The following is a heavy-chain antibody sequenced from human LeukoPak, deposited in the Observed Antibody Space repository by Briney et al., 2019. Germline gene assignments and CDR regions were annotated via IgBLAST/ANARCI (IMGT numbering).Heavy chain of an antibody. CDR2: IRYDGSNK. J-gene: IGHJ4*02. V-gene: IGHV3-30*02. Sequence: GGSLRLSCAASGFTFSSYGMHWVRQAPGKGLEWVAFIRYDGSNKYYADSVKGRFTISRDNSKNTLYLQMNSLRAEDTAVYYCAKTGVYCSGGSCYFDYWGQGTLVTVSS. CDR3: AKTGVYCSGGSCYFDY. CDR1: GFTFSSYG. D-gene: IGHD2-15*01.